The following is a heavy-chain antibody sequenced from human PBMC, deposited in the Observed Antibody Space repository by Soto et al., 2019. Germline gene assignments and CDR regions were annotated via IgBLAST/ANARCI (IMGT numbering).Heavy chain of an antibody. D-gene: IGHD2-2*01. V-gene: IGHV3-30-3*01. Sequence: QVQLVESGGGVVQPGRSLRLSCEASGFTFSSYAMHWVRQAPGNGLEWVAVISYDGSNKYYADSVKGRFTIPRDNSKNTLYLQMNSLRAEDTAVYYCAREWLRPAAMKDYYYGMDVWGQGTTVTVSS. CDR3: AREWLRPAAMKDYYYGMDV. J-gene: IGHJ6*02. CDR1: GFTFSSYA. CDR2: ISYDGSNK.